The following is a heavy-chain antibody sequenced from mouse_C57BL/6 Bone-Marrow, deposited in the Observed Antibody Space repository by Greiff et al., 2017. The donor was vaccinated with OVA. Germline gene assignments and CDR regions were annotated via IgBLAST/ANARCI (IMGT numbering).Heavy chain of an antibody. Sequence: VQLKQSGPELVKPGASVKISCKASGYSFTGYYMNLVKQSPEKSLEWIGEINPSTGGTTYNQKFKAKATLTVDKSSSTAYMQLKSLTSEDSAVYYCERRSGEFDYWGQGTTLAV. D-gene: IGHD1-3*01. CDR3: ERRSGEFDY. CDR1: GYSFTGYY. J-gene: IGHJ2*01. CDR2: INPSTGGT. V-gene: IGHV1-42*01.